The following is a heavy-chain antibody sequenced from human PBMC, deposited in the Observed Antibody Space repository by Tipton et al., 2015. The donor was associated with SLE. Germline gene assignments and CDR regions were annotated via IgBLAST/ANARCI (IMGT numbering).Heavy chain of an antibody. CDR3: ASLPGGYSYGSSFDY. V-gene: IGHV4-59*02. Sequence: TLSLTCTVSGGSVSSNYWSWIRQPPGKGLEWVGYIYYTGSTKYNPSLASRVTTSVHTSKSQFSLKLSSVTAADTAVYYCASLPGGYSYGSSFDYWGQGTLVTVSS. CDR2: IYYTGST. CDR1: GGSVSSNY. D-gene: IGHD5-18*01. J-gene: IGHJ4*02.